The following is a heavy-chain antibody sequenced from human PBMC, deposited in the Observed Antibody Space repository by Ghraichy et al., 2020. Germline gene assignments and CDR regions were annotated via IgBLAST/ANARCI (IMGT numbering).Heavy chain of an antibody. D-gene: IGHD6-19*01. CDR2: ISYDGSNK. Sequence: GGSLRLSCAASGFTFSSYAMHWVRQAPGKGLEWVAVISYDGSNKYYADSVKGRFTISRDNSKNTLYLQMNSLRAEDTAVYYCARESDYSSTFDYWGQGTLVPVSS. J-gene: IGHJ4*02. CDR3: ARESDYSSTFDY. CDR1: GFTFSSYA. V-gene: IGHV3-30-3*01.